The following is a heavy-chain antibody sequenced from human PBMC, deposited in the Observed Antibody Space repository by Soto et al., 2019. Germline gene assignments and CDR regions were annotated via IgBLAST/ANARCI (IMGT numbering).Heavy chain of an antibody. D-gene: IGHD5-18*01. CDR3: ARGSYDTAMGRGQFYYYYGMDV. CDR1: GGTFSSYA. Sequence: GASVKVSCKASGGTFSSYAISWVRQAPGQGLEWMGGIIPIFGTANYAQKFQGRVTITADESTSTAYMELSSLRSEDTAVYYCARGSYDTAMGRGQFYYYYGMDVWGQGTTVTVSS. J-gene: IGHJ6*02. V-gene: IGHV1-69*13. CDR2: IIPIFGTA.